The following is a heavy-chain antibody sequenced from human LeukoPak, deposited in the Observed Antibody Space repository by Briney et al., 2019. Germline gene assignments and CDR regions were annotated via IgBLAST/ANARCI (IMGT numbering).Heavy chain of an antibody. Sequence: GGSLRLSCAASGFTVSNNYMSWVRQAPGKGLEWVASINQNGREKYYVDSVKGRFTISRDNAKDSLYLQMNSLRDEDTAVYYCARSLGDDWGQGTLVTVSS. CDR2: INQNGREK. D-gene: IGHD3-16*01. J-gene: IGHJ4*02. V-gene: IGHV3-7*01. CDR3: ARSLGDD. CDR1: GFTVSNNY.